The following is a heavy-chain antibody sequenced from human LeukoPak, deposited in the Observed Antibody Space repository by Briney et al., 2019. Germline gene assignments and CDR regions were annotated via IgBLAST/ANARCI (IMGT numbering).Heavy chain of an antibody. Sequence: GESLKISCKGSGYSINNYWIGWVRQMPGKGLEWMGIIYPADSDIRYSPSFQGQVTISADESISTAYLQWRSLKASDTAMYYCARQEYCSGGSCYTWFDPWGQGTLVTVSS. D-gene: IGHD2-15*01. CDR1: GYSINNYW. V-gene: IGHV5-51*01. CDR3: ARQEYCSGGSCYTWFDP. J-gene: IGHJ5*02. CDR2: IYPADSDI.